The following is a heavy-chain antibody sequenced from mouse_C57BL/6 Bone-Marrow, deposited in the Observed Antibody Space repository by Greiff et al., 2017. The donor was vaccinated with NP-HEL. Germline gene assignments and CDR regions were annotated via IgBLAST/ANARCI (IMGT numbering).Heavy chain of an antibody. CDR3: ARFITTAYYYAMDY. CDR1: GYTFTDYY. V-gene: IGHV1-19*01. Sequence: EVQLQQSGPVLVKPGASVKMSCKASGYTFTDYYMNWVKQSHGKSLEWIGVINPYNGGTSYNQKFKGKATLTVDKSSSTAYMELNSLTSEDSAVYYCARFITTAYYYAMDYWGQGTSVTVSS. J-gene: IGHJ4*01. CDR2: INPYNGGT. D-gene: IGHD1-1*01.